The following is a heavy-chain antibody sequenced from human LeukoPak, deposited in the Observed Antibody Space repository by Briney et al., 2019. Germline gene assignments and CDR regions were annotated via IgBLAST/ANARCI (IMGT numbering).Heavy chain of an antibody. CDR3: ARERYYYYMDV. V-gene: IGHV4-59*01. CDR2: IYYSGST. CDR1: GGSIRSYY. Sequence: PSETLSLTCTVSGGSIRSYYWSWIRQSPGKGLEWIGYIYYSGSTNYNPSLKSRVTISVDTSKNQFSLKLSSVIAADTAVYYCARERYYYYMDVWGKGTTVTVSS. J-gene: IGHJ6*03.